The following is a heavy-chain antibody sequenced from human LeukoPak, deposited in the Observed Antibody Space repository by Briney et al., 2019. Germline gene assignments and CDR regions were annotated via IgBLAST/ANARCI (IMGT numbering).Heavy chain of an antibody. CDR1: GGFISSYY. D-gene: IGHD3-22*01. V-gene: IGHV4-59*01. Sequence: SETLSLTCTVSGGFISSYYWSWIRQPPGKGLEWIAFINYSGRTKYNPSLQSRVSVSLDTSKNHFSLQVRSVIAADTAVYYCARLLDYDNSGDPDTLDMWGQGTMVNVSS. CDR3: ARLLDYDNSGDPDTLDM. J-gene: IGHJ3*02. CDR2: INYSGRT.